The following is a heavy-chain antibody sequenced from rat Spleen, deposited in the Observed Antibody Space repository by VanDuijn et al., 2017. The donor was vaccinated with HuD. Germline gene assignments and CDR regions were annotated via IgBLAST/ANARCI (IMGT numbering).Heavy chain of an antibody. V-gene: IGHV2-32*01. CDR2: MWSDGDT. Sequence: QVQLKESGPGLVQPSQTLSLTCTVSGFSLTRYHVHWVRQPPGKGLEWMGEMWSDGDTSYNSVLKSRLSISRDTSKNHVFLKMNSLQTDDTGTYYCTIHPRYWGQGVMVTVSS. CDR3: TIHPRY. J-gene: IGHJ2*01. CDR1: GFSLTRYH. D-gene: IGHD3-1*01.